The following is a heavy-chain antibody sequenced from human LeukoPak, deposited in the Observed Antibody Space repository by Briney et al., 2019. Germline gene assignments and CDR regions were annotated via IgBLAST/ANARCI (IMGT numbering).Heavy chain of an antibody. CDR3: ARDHNYGSDY. CDR1: QFTFSSYW. D-gene: IGHD5-18*01. Sequence: AGGSLRLSCAASQFTFSSYWMSWVRQAPGKGLEWVANIKEDGSKTYYVDSVKGRFTISRDSAKNSLYPQMNSLRVEDTAVYYCARDHNYGSDYWGQGTLVTVSS. V-gene: IGHV3-7*03. J-gene: IGHJ4*02. CDR2: IKEDGSKT.